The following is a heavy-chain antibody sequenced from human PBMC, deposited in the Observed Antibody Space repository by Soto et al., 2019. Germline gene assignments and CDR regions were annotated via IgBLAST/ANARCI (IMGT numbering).Heavy chain of an antibody. V-gene: IGHV4-59*01. CDR3: ARVGSSWYLGMDV. CDR2: IYYTGST. Sequence: LETLSLTCTVSGGSISNYYWSLIRQPPGMGLEWIGYIYYTGSTNYNPSLKSRVTISVDTSKNQFSLKLSSVTAADTAVYYCARVGSSWYLGMDVWGQGTTVTVSS. CDR1: GGSISNYY. J-gene: IGHJ6*02. D-gene: IGHD6-13*01.